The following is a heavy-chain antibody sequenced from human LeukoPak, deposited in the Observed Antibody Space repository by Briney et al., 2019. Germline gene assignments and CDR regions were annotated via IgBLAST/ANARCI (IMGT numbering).Heavy chain of an antibody. J-gene: IGHJ4*02. CDR2: ITSSSSYI. CDR3: SGARFGEKDY. V-gene: IGHV3-21*05. D-gene: IGHD3-10*01. CDR1: GFTFSSYE. Sequence: PGGSLRLSCAASGFTFSSYEMNWVRQAPGKGLEWVSYITSSSSYIYYADSVKGRFTISRDNAKNSLYLQMNSLRAEDTAVYYCSGARFGEKDYWGQGTLVTVSS.